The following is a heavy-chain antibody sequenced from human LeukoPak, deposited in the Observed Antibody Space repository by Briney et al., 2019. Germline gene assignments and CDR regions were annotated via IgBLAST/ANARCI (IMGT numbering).Heavy chain of an antibody. J-gene: IGHJ4*02. CDR1: GFTFISYA. CDR3: AKKRTPVAGTNYFDY. CDR2: VSAGGDNT. V-gene: IGHV3-23*01. Sequence: PGGSLRLSCAASGFTFISYAMSWARQAPGKGLECVSAVSAGGDNTYYAESVKGRFTISRDNSKNTVYLQMTSVTAEDTARSYCAKKRTPVAGTNYFDYWGQGILVTVSS. D-gene: IGHD6-19*01.